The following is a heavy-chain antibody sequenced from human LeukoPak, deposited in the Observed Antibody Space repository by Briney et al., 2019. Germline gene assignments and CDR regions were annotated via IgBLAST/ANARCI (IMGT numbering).Heavy chain of an antibody. CDR2: IYYSGST. CDR3: ARDRISGSPFVFDY. V-gene: IGHV4-59*01. D-gene: IGHD1-26*01. CDR1: GGSISSYY. Sequence: ASETLSLTCTVSGGSISSYYWSRIRQPPGKGLEWIGYIYYSGSTNYNPSLKSRVTISVDTSKNQFSLKLSSVTAADTAVYYCARDRISGSPFVFDYWGQGTLVTVSS. J-gene: IGHJ4*02.